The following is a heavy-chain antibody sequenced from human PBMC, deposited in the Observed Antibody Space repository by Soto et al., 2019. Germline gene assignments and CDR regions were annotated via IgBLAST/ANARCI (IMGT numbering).Heavy chain of an antibody. Sequence: PGGSLRLSCAASGFTFSSYAMHWVRQAPGKGLEWVAVISYDGSNKYYADSVKGRFTISRDNSKNTLYLQMNSLRAEDTAVYYCASSGGNSYYYYYGMAVWGQGTTVTVSS. V-gene: IGHV3-30-3*01. D-gene: IGHD2-21*02. CDR2: ISYDGSNK. J-gene: IGHJ6*02. CDR1: GFTFSSYA. CDR3: ASSGGNSYYYYYGMAV.